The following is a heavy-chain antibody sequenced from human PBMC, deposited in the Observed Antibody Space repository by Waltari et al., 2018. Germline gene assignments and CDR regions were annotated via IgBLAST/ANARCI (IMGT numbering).Heavy chain of an antibody. D-gene: IGHD3-10*01. V-gene: IGHV3-21*01. CDR1: GFTLRSYS. CDR3: ARPESQSAFDI. J-gene: IGHJ3*02. Sequence: EVQLVESGGGLVKPGGSLRLSCAASGFTLRSYSMNWVRQAPGKGLEWVSSISSSSSYIYYADSVKGRLTISRDNAKNSLYLQMNSLRAEDTAVYYCARPESQSAFDIWGQGTMVTVSS. CDR2: ISSSSSYI.